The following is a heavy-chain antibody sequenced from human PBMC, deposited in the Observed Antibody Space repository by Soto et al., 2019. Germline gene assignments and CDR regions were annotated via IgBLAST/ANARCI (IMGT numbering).Heavy chain of an antibody. Sequence: QVQLVQSGAEVKKPGSSVKVSCKASGGTFSSYAISWVRQAPGQGLEWMGGIIPIFGTANYAQKFQGRVTITADESTSTAYMELSSLRSEDTAVYYCAREQGAAHQRGATVRGRNWFDPWGQGTLVTVSS. CDR1: GGTFSSYA. V-gene: IGHV1-69*01. D-gene: IGHD6-6*01. CDR2: IIPIFGTA. J-gene: IGHJ5*02. CDR3: AREQGAAHQRGATVRGRNWFDP.